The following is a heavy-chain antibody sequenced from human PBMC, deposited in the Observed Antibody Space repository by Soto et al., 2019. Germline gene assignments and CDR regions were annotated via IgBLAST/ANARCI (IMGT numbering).Heavy chain of an antibody. J-gene: IGHJ4*02. CDR3: ARDTVVATALGY. CDR1: GFTFSSYG. Sequence: QVQLVESGGGVVQPGRSLRLSCAASGFTFSSYGMHWVRQAPGKGLAWVAVIWYDGSNKYYADSVKGRFTISRDNSKNTLDLQMNSLRAEDTAVYYCARDTVVATALGYWGQGTLVTVSS. D-gene: IGHD2-15*01. CDR2: IWYDGSNK. V-gene: IGHV3-33*01.